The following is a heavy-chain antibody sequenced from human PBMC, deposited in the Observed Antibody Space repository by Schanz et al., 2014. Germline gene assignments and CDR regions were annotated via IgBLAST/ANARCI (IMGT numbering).Heavy chain of an antibody. CDR1: GFTFSDYG. CDR3: TRDTDYRFDY. CDR2: ISYDGSFE. V-gene: IGHV3-30*03. Sequence: VQLVESGGGLVQPGGSLRLSCAASGFTFSDYGTHWVRQAPGKGLEWVAFISYDGSFEDYLDSVKGRFTISRDNARNKMYLQMNSLRADDTAVYYCTRDTDYRFDYWGQGTLVTVSS. J-gene: IGHJ4*02. D-gene: IGHD4-17*01.